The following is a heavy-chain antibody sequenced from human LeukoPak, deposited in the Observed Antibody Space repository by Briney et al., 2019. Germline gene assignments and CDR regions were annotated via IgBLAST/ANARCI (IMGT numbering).Heavy chain of an antibody. CDR3: ARGPMLTGDTAAFDI. D-gene: IGHD7-27*01. CDR1: GFTFSSYE. CDR2: ISYDGGNK. V-gene: IGHV3-30*04. Sequence: GGSLRLSCAASGFTFSSYEMNWVRQAPGKGLDWVAVISYDGGNKYYADSVKGRFTISRDSSKNTLYLQMNSLRAEDTAVYYCARGPMLTGDTAAFDIWGQGTMVTVSS. J-gene: IGHJ3*02.